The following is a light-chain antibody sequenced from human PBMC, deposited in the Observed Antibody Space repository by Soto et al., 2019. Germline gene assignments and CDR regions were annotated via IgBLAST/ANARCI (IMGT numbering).Light chain of an antibody. CDR3: QVWDGSRDHQV. CDR2: YDS. V-gene: IGLV3-21*04. J-gene: IGLJ3*02. Sequence: SYELTQPPSVSVAPGKTARITCGGNNIGSASVHWYQQKPGQAPVLAIYYDSDRPSGIPERFSGSNSGNTATLTISRVEAGDEADYYCQVWDGSRDHQVFGGGTQLTVL. CDR1: NIGSAS.